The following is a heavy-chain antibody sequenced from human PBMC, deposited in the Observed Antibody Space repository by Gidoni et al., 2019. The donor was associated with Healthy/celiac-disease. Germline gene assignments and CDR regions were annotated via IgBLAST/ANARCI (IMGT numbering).Heavy chain of an antibody. CDR2: INTNTGNP. CDR3: ARFQKYYYGSGSSRDYYYYGMDV. V-gene: IGHV7-4-1*02. CDR1: GYTFTSYA. Sequence: QVQLVQSGSELKKPGASVKVSCKASGYTFTSYAMNWVRQAPGQGLEWMGWINTNTGNPTYAQGFTGRFVFSLDTSVSTAYLQISSLKAEDTAVYYCARFQKYYYGSGSSRDYYYYGMDVWGQGTTVTVSS. D-gene: IGHD3-10*01. J-gene: IGHJ6*02.